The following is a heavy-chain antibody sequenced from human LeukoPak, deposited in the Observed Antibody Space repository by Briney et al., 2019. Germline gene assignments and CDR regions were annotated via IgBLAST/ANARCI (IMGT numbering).Heavy chain of an antibody. CDR1: GFTFSSYA. J-gene: IGHJ3*02. V-gene: IGHV3-23*01. CDR3: AKDGGSGSYSAFDI. D-gene: IGHD3-10*01. CDR2: ISGSGGST. Sequence: RSGGSLRLSCAASGFTFSSYAMSWVRQAPGKGLEWVSAISGSGGSTYYADSVKGRSTISRDNSKNTLYLQMNSLRAEDTAVYYCAKDGGSGSYSAFDIWGQGTMVTVSS.